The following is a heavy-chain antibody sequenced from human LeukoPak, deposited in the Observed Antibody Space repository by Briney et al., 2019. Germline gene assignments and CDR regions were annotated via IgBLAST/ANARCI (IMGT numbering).Heavy chain of an antibody. J-gene: IGHJ4*02. CDR2: IYYSGST. Sequence: SETLSLTCTVSFGSINSYYWSWIRQPPWKRLEWIGYIYYSGSTNYNPSLKSRVTISVDTSKNQFSLKLSSVTAADTAMYYCARGTRINYFDYWGQGTLVTVSS. CDR1: FGSINSYY. CDR3: ARGTRINYFDY. D-gene: IGHD2/OR15-2a*01. V-gene: IGHV4-59*08.